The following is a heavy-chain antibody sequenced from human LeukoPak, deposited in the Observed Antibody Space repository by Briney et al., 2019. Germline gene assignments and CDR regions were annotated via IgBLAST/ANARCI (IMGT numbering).Heavy chain of an antibody. D-gene: IGHD5-24*01. J-gene: IGHJ6*03. V-gene: IGHV4-59*08. CDR2: IYYSGST. CDR3: ARRRDGYNSDYYYYYYMDV. CDR1: GGSISSYY. Sequence: SETLSLTCTVSGGSISSYYWSWIRQPPGKGLEWIGYIYYSGSTNYNPSLKSRVTISVDTSKNQFSLKLSSVTAAGTAVYYCARRRDGYNSDYYYYYYMDVWGKGTTVTVSS.